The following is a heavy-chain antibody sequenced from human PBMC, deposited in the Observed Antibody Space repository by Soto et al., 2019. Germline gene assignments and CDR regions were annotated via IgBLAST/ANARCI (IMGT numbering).Heavy chain of an antibody. CDR1: GYTFTSYD. J-gene: IGHJ6*02. CDR2: MNPNSGNT. Sequence: QVQLVQSGAEVKKPGASVKVSCKASGYTFTSYDINWVRQATGQGLEWMGWMNPNSGNTGYAQKFQGRVTMTRNTSISTAYMELSSLRSEDTAVYYCARNAWPAALSGYHHYLPRKYYYYGMDVRGQGTTVTVSS. V-gene: IGHV1-8*01. D-gene: IGHD3-22*01. CDR3: ARNAWPAALSGYHHYLPRKYYYYGMDV.